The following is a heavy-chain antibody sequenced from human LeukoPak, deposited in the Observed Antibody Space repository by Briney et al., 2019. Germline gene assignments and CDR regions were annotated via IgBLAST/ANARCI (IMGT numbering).Heavy chain of an antibody. J-gene: IGHJ4*02. D-gene: IGHD3-10*01. Sequence: SETLSLTCTVSGGSISSYYWNWIRQPPGKGLEWIGYIYYSGSTNYNPPLKSRVTMSVDTSKNQFSLKLTSVTAADTAVYYCARQRLLWFGESNSGLDYWGQGTLVTVSS. CDR1: GGSISSYY. CDR3: ARQRLLWFGESNSGLDY. V-gene: IGHV4-59*08. CDR2: IYYSGST.